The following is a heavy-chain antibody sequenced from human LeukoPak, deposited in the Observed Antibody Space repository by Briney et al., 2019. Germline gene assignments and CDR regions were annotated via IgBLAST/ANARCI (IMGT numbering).Heavy chain of an antibody. Sequence: GGSLRLSCAASGFTFSSYEMNWVRQAPGKGLEWVSYISSSGSTIYYADSVKGRFTISRDNAKNSLYLQMNSLRAEDTAVYYCASLYSGSYYARRNYWGQGTLVTVSS. CDR3: ASLYSGSYYARRNY. D-gene: IGHD1-26*01. V-gene: IGHV3-48*03. J-gene: IGHJ4*02. CDR1: GFTFSSYE. CDR2: ISSSGSTI.